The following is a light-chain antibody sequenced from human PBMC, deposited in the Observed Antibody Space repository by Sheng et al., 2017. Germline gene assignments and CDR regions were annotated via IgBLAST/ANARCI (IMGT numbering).Light chain of an antibody. V-gene: IGLV1-47*01. CDR2: RNN. CDR1: SSNIEKNY. J-gene: IGLJ3*02. Sequence: QSVLTQPPSVSAAPGQKVTISCSGSSSNIEKNYVSWYQQLPGTAPRLLISRNNQRRSGVPDRFSGSKSGTSASLAISGLRSEDDANYYCAAWDDSLRGVLFGGGTKLTVL. CDR3: AAWDDSLRGVL.